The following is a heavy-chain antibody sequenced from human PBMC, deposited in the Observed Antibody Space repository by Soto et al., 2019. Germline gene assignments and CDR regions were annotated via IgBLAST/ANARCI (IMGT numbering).Heavy chain of an antibody. J-gene: IGHJ5*02. CDR3: AHAPGIAVTTNWFDP. Sequence: QITLKESGPTLVKPTLTLTLTCTFSGFSLSTSEVGVGWIRQPPGKALQWLALIYWDDDKRYSPSLKSRLTITKDTSKNQVVLTMTNMDPVDTATYYCAHAPGIAVTTNWFDPWGQGILVTVSS. CDR2: IYWDDDK. V-gene: IGHV2-5*02. D-gene: IGHD6-19*01. CDR1: GFSLSTSEVG.